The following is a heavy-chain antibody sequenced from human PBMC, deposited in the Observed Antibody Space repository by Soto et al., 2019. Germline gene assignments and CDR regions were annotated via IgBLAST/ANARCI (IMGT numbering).Heavy chain of an antibody. CDR1: GLSCSSSD. J-gene: IGHJ3*01. CDR3: VKPYFDFWSGYYGAPKDDAFDL. D-gene: IGHD3-3*01. CDR2: ILVGGST. Sequence: VGSLRLSCGFSGLSCSSSDMSWVRQAPGKGLAWVSTILVGGSTHYADSVKGRFTISRDNSKNTLFLQMNTLRAEDTARYYCVKPYFDFWSGYYGAPKDDAFDLWGQGTLVTVSS. V-gene: IGHV3-23*01.